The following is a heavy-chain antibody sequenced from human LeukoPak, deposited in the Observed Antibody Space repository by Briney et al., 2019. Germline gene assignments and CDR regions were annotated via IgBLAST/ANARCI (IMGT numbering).Heavy chain of an antibody. CDR3: AKDPSSGWYEAQFDY. V-gene: IGHV3-30*18. J-gene: IGHJ4*02. Sequence: PGSPLRLFCAASGFTFSSYGMHWVRQAPGKGLEGVAVISYDGSNTYYVDSVKGLFTISRDNSKNTLYLQMNRLRGEDTAIYYCAKDPSSGWYEAQFDYWGQGTLVTVSS. CDR1: GFTFSSYG. CDR2: ISYDGSNT. D-gene: IGHD6-19*01.